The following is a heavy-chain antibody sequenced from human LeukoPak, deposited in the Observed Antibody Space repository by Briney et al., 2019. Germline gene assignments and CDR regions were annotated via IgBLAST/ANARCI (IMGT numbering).Heavy chain of an antibody. CDR1: GFTFGSYW. V-gene: IGHV3-7*01. CDR2: TKEDGSET. J-gene: IGHJ4*02. D-gene: IGHD3-22*01. CDR3: ARDDSTGYLYLDY. Sequence: PGGSLRLSCAASGFTFGSYWMSWVRQAPGKGLEWVANTKEDGSETYYVDSVKGRFTISRDNAKNSLYLQMNSLRAEDTAVYYCARDDSTGYLYLDYWGQGSLVTVSS.